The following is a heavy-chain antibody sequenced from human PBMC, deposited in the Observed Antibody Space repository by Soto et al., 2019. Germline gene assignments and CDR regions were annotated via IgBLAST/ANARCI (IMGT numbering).Heavy chain of an antibody. Sequence: PSETLSLTCTVSGGSIRNYFWSWIRQPPGKGLEWIGYIYDIQTTNYNPSLKSRVTISVDTSKNQFSLKLSSVTVADTAVYYCAGQPYNSRFDPRGQGTLVTVSS. CDR1: GGSIRNYF. J-gene: IGHJ5*02. V-gene: IGHV4-59*08. CDR2: IYDIQTT. D-gene: IGHD1-20*01. CDR3: AGQPYNSRFDP.